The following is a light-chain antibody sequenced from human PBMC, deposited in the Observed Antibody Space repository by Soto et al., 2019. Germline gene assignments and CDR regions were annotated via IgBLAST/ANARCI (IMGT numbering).Light chain of an antibody. Sequence: QSVLTQPASVSGSPGQSITISCTGTSSDVGGYNYVSWYQQHPGKAPKLMIYDVSNRPLGVSNRFSGSKSGNTASLTISGLQYEDEADYYCRSYTSSSTLVFGGGTKVTVL. J-gene: IGLJ2*01. CDR3: RSYTSSSTLV. CDR2: DVS. V-gene: IGLV2-14*01. CDR1: SSDVGGYNY.